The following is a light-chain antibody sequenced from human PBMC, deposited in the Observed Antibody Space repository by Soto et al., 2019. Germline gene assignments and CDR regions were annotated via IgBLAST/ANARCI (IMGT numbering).Light chain of an antibody. CDR3: CSYVGSSTYV. CDR2: EVS. J-gene: IGLJ1*01. V-gene: IGLV2-8*01. Sequence: SVLTQPPSASGSPGQSVTISCTGTSSDVGDNYVSWYQQHLGKAPKLIIYEVSQRPSGVPDRFSGSKSGNTASLTVSGLQTEDEADYYCCSYVGSSTYVFGTGTKVTVL. CDR1: SSDVGDNY.